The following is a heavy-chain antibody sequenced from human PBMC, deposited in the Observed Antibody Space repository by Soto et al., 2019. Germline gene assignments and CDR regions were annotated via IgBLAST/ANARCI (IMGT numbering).Heavy chain of an antibody. CDR1: GYTFTSYG. CDR3: ARYLYSSGWYENDY. Sequence: QVQLVQSGAEVKKPGASVKVSCKASGYTFTSYGIRWVRQAPGQGLEWMGWISANNGNTNYPQKLQGRVTMTTDTSTRAANMELRRLRSDDTAVYYCARYLYSSGWYENDYWGQGTLVTVSS. CDR2: ISANNGNT. D-gene: IGHD6-19*01. J-gene: IGHJ4*02. V-gene: IGHV1-18*01.